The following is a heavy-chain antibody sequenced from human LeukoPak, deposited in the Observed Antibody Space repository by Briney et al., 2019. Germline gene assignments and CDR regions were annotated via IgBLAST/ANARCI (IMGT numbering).Heavy chain of an antibody. D-gene: IGHD3-10*01. CDR1: GGSISSYY. V-gene: IGHV4-59*01. J-gene: IGHJ4*02. Sequence: PSQTLSLTCAVSGGSISSYYWSWIRQTPGKGLEWIGYIYYNGGTNYNPSLKSRVTISIDTSKNQFSLKLSSVTAADTAVYYCARVGSGSFDYWGQGTLVTVSS. CDR3: ARVGSGSFDY. CDR2: IYYNGGT.